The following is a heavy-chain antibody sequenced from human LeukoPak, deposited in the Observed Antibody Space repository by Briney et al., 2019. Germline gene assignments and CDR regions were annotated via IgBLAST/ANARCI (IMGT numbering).Heavy chain of an antibody. CDR1: GFTFSSYG. Sequence: GGSLRLSCAASGFTFSSYGMHWVRQAPGKGLEWVAVIWYDGSNKYYADSVKGRFTISRDNSKNTVYLQMNSLRAEDTAVYYCAKILGPFGNYFDYWGQGTLVTVSS. J-gene: IGHJ4*02. V-gene: IGHV3-33*03. D-gene: IGHD3-10*01. CDR2: IWYDGSNK. CDR3: AKILGPFGNYFDY.